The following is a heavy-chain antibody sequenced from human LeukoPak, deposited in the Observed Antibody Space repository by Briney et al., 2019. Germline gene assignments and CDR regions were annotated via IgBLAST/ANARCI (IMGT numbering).Heavy chain of an antibody. J-gene: IGHJ6*02. Sequence: GASVKVSCKASGYTFTGYYMHWVRQAPGQGLEWMGWNNPNSGGTNYAQKFQGRVTMTRDTSISTAYLELSRLRSDDTAVYYCARDSVYGDRPTGVDVWGQGTTVTVSS. V-gene: IGHV1-2*02. D-gene: IGHD4-17*01. CDR3: ARDSVYGDRPTGVDV. CDR2: NNPNSGGT. CDR1: GYTFTGYY.